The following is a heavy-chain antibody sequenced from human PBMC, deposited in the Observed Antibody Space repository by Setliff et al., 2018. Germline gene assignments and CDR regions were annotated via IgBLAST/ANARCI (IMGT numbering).Heavy chain of an antibody. Sequence: RGESLKISCKGSGYTFSTYWIGWVRQMPGKGLEWMGIIYPGDSETRYSPSFEGQVSISADTSISTAYLQWSSLKASDTAMYYCARGMEDTAMLAYWGQGTLVTVSS. J-gene: IGHJ4*02. CDR2: IYPGDSET. D-gene: IGHD5-18*01. CDR3: ARGMEDTAMLAY. V-gene: IGHV5-51*01. CDR1: GYTFSTYW.